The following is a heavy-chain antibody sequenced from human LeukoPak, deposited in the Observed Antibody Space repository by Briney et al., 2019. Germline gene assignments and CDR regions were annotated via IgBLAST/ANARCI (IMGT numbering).Heavy chain of an antibody. V-gene: IGHV4-39*07. Sequence: SETLSLTCTVSGGSISSSSYYWGWIRQPPGKGLEWIGSIYYSGSTYYNPSLKSRVTISVDTSKNQFSLKMTSVTAADTAVYYCARGLGVAAAGTCFFDPWGQGILVTVSS. D-gene: IGHD6-13*01. CDR2: IYYSGST. CDR1: GGSISSSSYY. CDR3: ARGLGVAAAGTCFFDP. J-gene: IGHJ5*02.